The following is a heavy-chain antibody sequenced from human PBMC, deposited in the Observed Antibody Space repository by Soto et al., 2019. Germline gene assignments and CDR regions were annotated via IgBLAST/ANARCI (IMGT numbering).Heavy chain of an antibody. CDR3: ARRRGGYSSSWTPPSNYGMDV. CDR1: GYSFTSYW. J-gene: IGHJ6*02. Sequence: GESLKISCKGSGYSFTSYWISWVRQMPGKGLEWMGRIDPSDSYTNYSPSFQGHVTISADKSISTAYLQWSSLKASDTAMYYCARRRGGYSSSWTPPSNYGMDVWGQGTTVTVSS. CDR2: IDPSDSYT. D-gene: IGHD6-13*01. V-gene: IGHV5-10-1*01.